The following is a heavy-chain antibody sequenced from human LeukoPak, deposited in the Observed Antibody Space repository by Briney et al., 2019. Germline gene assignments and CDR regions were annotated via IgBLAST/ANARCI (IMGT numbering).Heavy chain of an antibody. CDR3: AKDLGHYFDSSVYYHNWVDP. Sequence: SETLSLTCTVSGGSIGGFYWSWIRQPPGEGLEWIGYIHYGGSTNYNPSLKSRVTISVDTSKNQFSLKLSSVTAADTAVYYCAKDLGHYFDSSVYYHNWVDPWGQGTLVTVSS. CDR2: IHYGGST. V-gene: IGHV4-59*01. D-gene: IGHD3-22*01. CDR1: GGSIGGFY. J-gene: IGHJ5*02.